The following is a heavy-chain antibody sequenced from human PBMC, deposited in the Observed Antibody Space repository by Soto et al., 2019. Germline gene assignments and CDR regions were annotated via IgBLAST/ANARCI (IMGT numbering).Heavy chain of an antibody. CDR1: GYTFTTYW. J-gene: IGHJ4*02. D-gene: IGHD2-2*01. Sequence: LGESLKISCQGSGYTFTTYWIGWVRQMPGKGLEWMGIIFPGDSDTRYGPSFQGQVTISADKSSRTAYLQWSSLKSSDTAMYYCARRGYCSTASCSNPYYFDFWGQGTLVTVSS. CDR2: IFPGDSDT. CDR3: ARRGYCSTASCSNPYYFDF. V-gene: IGHV5-51*01.